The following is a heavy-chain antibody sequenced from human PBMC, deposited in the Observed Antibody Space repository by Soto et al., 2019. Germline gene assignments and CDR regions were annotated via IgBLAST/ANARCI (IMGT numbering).Heavy chain of an antibody. D-gene: IGHD3-3*02. Sequence: QMQLQESGPGLVKPSETLSLTCVVSGGSITASDWWTWVRQSPEKGLEWIGEIFHSGNTNYSPSLKRRVTSSLDKSANQFSLKRHSLTAAHTAIYYCANSPFFKCAPYFGLHVWGPETPVIGSS. CDR3: ANSPFFKCAPYFGLHV. CDR1: GGSITASDW. V-gene: IGHV4-4*02. CDR2: IFHSGNT. J-gene: IGHJ6*01.